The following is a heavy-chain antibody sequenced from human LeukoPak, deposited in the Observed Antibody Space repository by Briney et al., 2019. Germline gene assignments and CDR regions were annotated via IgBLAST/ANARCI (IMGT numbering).Heavy chain of an antibody. J-gene: IGHJ4*02. CDR3: ARHLYSDGQSWFDY. V-gene: IGHV5-51*01. D-gene: IGHD4-17*01. Sequence: VESLKISCKASGYIFTNYCIAWVRQMPGTGLEWMGVIYPDDSDNRYHPSFQGQVTISADKSVTTAYLQWSSLRASDTAIYYCARHLYSDGQSWFDYWGQETLVTVLS. CDR2: IYPDDSDN. CDR1: GYIFTNYC.